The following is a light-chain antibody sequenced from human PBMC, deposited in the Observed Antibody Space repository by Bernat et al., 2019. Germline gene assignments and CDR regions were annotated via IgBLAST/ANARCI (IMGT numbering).Light chain of an antibody. CDR1: SSDVGGYNF. J-gene: IGLJ1*01. V-gene: IGLV2-14*01. Sequence: QSALTQPASVSGSPGQSITISCTGTSSDVGGYNFVSWYQQHPGKAPKLMIFDVSNRPSWVSDRFSASKSGNTASLTISGLQAEDEADYHCSSYTSSSTLYVFGTGTKVTVL. CDR3: SSYTSSSTLYV. CDR2: DVS.